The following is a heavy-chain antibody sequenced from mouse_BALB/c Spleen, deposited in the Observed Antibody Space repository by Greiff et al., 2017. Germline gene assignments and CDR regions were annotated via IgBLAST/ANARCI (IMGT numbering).Heavy chain of an antibody. CDR1: GYSITSDYA. CDR2: ISYSGST. CDR3: ARSGVQRTWFAY. V-gene: IGHV3-2*02. Sequence: VQLQQSGPGLVKPSQSLSVTCTVTGYSITSDYAWNWIRQFPGNKLEWMGYISYSGSTSYNPSLKSRISITRDTSKNQFFLQLNSVTTEDTATYYCARSGVQRTWFAYWGQGTLVTVSA. J-gene: IGHJ3*01. D-gene: IGHD2-14*01.